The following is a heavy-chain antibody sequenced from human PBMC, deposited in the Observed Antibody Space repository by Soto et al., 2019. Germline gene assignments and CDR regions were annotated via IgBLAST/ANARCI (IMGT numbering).Heavy chain of an antibody. V-gene: IGHV3-48*02. J-gene: IGHJ4*02. Sequence: GGSLRLSCAASGFTFSSYSMNWVRQAPGEGLEWISYINGGGTNKFYADSVRGRFTISRDNAKNTLDLQLNSLRDEDTAVYYCAKDSYDSSGYVRCDYWGQGMLVTVSS. CDR1: GFTFSSYS. CDR3: AKDSYDSSGYVRCDY. D-gene: IGHD3-22*01. CDR2: INGGGTNK.